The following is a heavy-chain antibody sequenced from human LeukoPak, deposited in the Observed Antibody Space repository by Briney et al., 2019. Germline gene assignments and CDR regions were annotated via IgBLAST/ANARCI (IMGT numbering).Heavy chain of an antibody. D-gene: IGHD3-10*01. V-gene: IGHV3-7*01. Sequence: GGSLRLSCAASGFTFSNYWMSWLRQAPGRGLEWVANIKPDGNEKYFVDSVRGRFTISRDNAKNSLYLQMNSLRAEDTAVYYCARALLWFGELSSFDYWGQGTLVTVSS. CDR1: GFTFSNYW. CDR3: ARALLWFGELSSFDY. J-gene: IGHJ4*02. CDR2: IKPDGNEK.